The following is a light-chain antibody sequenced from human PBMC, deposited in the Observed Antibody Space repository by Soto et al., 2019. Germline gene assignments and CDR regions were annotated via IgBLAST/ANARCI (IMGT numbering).Light chain of an antibody. CDR1: QGISSE. Sequence: AIRMTQSPSSFSASTGDRVTITCRASQGISSELAWYHQKPGKAPKLLIYGAKTLQSGVPSRFSGSGYGTDFTLNITTLQPEDVGIYYCQQCLASPLTFGQGTRLEIK. V-gene: IGKV1-8*01. J-gene: IGKJ5*01. CDR2: GAK. CDR3: QQCLASPLT.